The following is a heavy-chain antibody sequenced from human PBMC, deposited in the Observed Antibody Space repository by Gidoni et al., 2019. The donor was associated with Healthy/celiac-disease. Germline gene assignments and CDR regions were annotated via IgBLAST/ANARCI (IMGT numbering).Heavy chain of an antibody. CDR2: ICGSGGST. Sequence: EVPLLESGGGLVQPGGSLRLFCAASGFTFSSYAMSWVRQAPGKGLEWVSAICGSGGSTYYADSVKGRFTISRDNSKNTLYLQMNSLRAEDTAVYYCASLPYYDILTGPDYWGQRTLITVSS. V-gene: IGHV3-23*01. CDR3: ASLPYYDILTGPDY. CDR1: GFTFSSYA. D-gene: IGHD3-9*01. J-gene: IGHJ4*02.